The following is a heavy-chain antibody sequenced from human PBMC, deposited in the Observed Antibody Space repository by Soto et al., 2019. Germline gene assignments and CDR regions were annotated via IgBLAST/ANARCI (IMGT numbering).Heavy chain of an antibody. CDR2: IDYSGST. CDR1: GGASSSYY. J-gene: IGHJ4*02. V-gene: IGHV4-59*01. CDR3: ARRWGGTFDY. D-gene: IGHD2-21*01. Sequence: QVQLQESGPGLVELSETRSLTCTVSGGASSSYYWSWIRQPPGKGLEWFGYIDYSGSTNYNPSLKVRVTISVDTSKNQFSLKLSSVTAADTAVYYCARRWGGTFDYWGQETLVTVSS.